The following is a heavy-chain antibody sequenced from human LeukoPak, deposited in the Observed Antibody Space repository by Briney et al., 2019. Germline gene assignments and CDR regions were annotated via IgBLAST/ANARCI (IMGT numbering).Heavy chain of an antibody. CDR2: ISSSSASI. Sequence: GGSLRLSCAASGFTVSSNYMSWVRQSPGKGLEWVSSISSSSASISCADSMKGRFTISGDNARNSLYLQMNSLRVEDTAVYYCAMAGYSDGPFDVDYWGQGTLVTVSS. CDR1: GFTVSSNY. J-gene: IGHJ4*02. CDR3: AMAGYSDGPFDVDY. V-gene: IGHV3-21*01. D-gene: IGHD5-18*01.